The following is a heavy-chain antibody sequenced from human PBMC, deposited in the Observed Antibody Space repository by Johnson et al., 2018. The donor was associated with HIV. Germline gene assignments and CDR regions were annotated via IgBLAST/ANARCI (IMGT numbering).Heavy chain of an antibody. J-gene: IGHJ3*02. CDR1: GFTVSNNY. CDR3: ARDGDDGDEADDTKGAFDI. Sequence: EVQLVESGGGLIQPGGSLRLSCAASGFTVSNNYMTWVRQAPGKGLEWVSLIYSGGSTYYVDSVKARFTISRDDARNTLYLQMNSLRVEDTALYYCARDGDDGDEADDTKGAFDIWGQGTMVTVSS. D-gene: IGHD3-9*01. V-gene: IGHV3-66*02. CDR2: IYSGGST.